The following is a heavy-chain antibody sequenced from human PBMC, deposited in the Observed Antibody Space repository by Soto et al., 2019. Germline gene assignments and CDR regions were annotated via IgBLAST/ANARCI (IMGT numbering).Heavy chain of an antibody. CDR2: IYYTGNT. V-gene: IGHV4-31*03. J-gene: IGHJ4*02. CDR3: AREQWGFDS. CDR1: GGSISSNGHY. D-gene: IGHD6-19*01. Sequence: QVQLQESGPELVKPSQTLSLTCTVSGGSISSNGHYWTWIRQHPGKGLEWIAYIYYTGNTYYNPSLKSRLGISVDTSKNQFSLKLRSVTAADTAVYYCAREQWGFDSWGQGTLVTVSS.